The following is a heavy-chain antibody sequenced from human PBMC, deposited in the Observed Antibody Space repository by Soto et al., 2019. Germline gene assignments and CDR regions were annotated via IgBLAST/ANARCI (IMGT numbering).Heavy chain of an antibody. CDR2: NSNTGRA. D-gene: IGHD1-26*01. CDR3: ARINDLYSGSYTPLYFFAS. CDR1: AGSITNYY. Sequence: HVPLPESGPGLVMPSETLSLRCTVSAGSITNYYWCWVRQPPGKGLQWIAYNSNTGRADYNPSLKSRLSLSMDMSKSRASVKLCSVTAADTAVYYCARINDLYSGSYTPLYFFASWGQGSLVTVSS. J-gene: IGHJ4*02. V-gene: IGHV4-59*01.